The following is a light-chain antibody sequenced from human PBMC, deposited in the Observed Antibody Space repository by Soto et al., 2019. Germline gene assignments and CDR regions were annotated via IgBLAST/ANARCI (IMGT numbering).Light chain of an antibody. CDR1: QSISSW. Sequence: DIQMTQTPSTLSASVGDRVTITCRSSQSISSWLAWYQQKPGKAPKLLIYDASGLESGVPSRFSGSGSETDFTLTISSLQPEDFATYSCQHSTTWTFGQGTKVDI. CDR2: DAS. V-gene: IGKV1-5*01. CDR3: QHSTTWT. J-gene: IGKJ1*01.